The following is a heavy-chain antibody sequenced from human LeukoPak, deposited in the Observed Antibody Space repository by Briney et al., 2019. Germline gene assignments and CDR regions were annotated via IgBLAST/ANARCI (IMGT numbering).Heavy chain of an antibody. Sequence: PSETLSLTCTVSGGSISSGSYYWSWIRQPPGKGLEWIGYIYYSGSTYYNPSLKSRVTISVDTSKNQFSLKLSSVTAADTAVYYCASSKLGDLIGYFDYWGQGTLVTVSS. CDR3: ASSKLGDLIGYFDY. CDR1: GGSISSGSYY. CDR2: IYYSGST. V-gene: IGHV4-30-4*08. D-gene: IGHD3-9*01. J-gene: IGHJ4*02.